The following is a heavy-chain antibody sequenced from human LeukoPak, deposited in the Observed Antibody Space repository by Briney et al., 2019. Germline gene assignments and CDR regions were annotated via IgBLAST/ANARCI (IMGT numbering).Heavy chain of an antibody. CDR2: IKHDGSEK. CDR3: ARGRLRDY. D-gene: IGHD3-22*01. Sequence: GGSLRLSCVGTGITFSSYWRSWVRQVPGKGLEGMAKIKHDGSEKYYVDSVKGRFTISRDDAKNSLNLQMNSLRAEDTAVYYCARGRLRDYWGQGTLVTVSS. CDR1: GITFSSYW. V-gene: IGHV3-7*01. J-gene: IGHJ4*02.